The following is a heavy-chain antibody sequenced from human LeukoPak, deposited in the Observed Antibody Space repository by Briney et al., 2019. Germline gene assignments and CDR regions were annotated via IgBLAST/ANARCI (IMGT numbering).Heavy chain of an antibody. Sequence: PGGSLRLSCAASGFTFSSYWMNWVRQAPGKGLEWVANIKYDGSEKYYVDSVKGRFTISRDNAKNSLYLQMNSLRAEDTALYHCARVNDGYSSGWYNYWGQGTLVTVSS. CDR1: GFTFSSYW. D-gene: IGHD6-19*01. V-gene: IGHV3-7*03. J-gene: IGHJ4*02. CDR2: IKYDGSEK. CDR3: ARVNDGYSSGWYNY.